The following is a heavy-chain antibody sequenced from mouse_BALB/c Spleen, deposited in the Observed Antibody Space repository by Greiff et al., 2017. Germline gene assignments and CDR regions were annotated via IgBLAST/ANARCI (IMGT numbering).Heavy chain of an antibody. V-gene: IGHV1-9*01. CDR3: ARFPRWLLWYFDV. J-gene: IGHJ1*01. Sequence: QVQLQQSGAELMKPGASVKISCKATGYTFSSYWIEWVKQRPGHGLEWIGEILPGSGSTNYNEKFKGKATFTADTSSNTAYMQLSSLTSEDSAVYYCARFPRWLLWYFDVWGAGTTVTVSS. CDR2: ILPGSGST. CDR1: GYTFSSYW. D-gene: IGHD2-3*01.